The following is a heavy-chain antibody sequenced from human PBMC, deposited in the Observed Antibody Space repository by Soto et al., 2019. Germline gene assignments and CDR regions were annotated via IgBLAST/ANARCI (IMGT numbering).Heavy chain of an antibody. V-gene: IGHV1-69*06. Sequence: QVQLQQSGPALQKPGSSVRVSCKDSGPTFSSHGIAWERHVPGQGLEWMGGIMPTFGSATYAPKFQGRVTISADKSTSTAYMELSSLRSEDTAVYYCASELSTQYFHYWGAGTLVSVSS. CDR1: GPTFSSHG. J-gene: IGHJ4*02. CDR2: IMPTFGSA. CDR3: ASELSTQYFHY.